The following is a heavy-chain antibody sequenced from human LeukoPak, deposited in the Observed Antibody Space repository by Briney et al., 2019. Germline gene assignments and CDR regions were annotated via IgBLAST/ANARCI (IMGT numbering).Heavy chain of an antibody. CDR1: GFTFSGSA. Sequence: GGSLRLSCAASGFTFSGSAMHWVRQASGKGLEWVGHIRSQANNYATAYGASVKGRFTISRDDSKNTAYLQMNSLKTEDTAVYYCNSRGIVGAILGGSSDAFDIWGQGTMVTVS. CDR3: NSRGIVGAILGGSSDAFDI. J-gene: IGHJ3*02. CDR2: IRSQANNYAT. D-gene: IGHD1-26*01. V-gene: IGHV3-73*01.